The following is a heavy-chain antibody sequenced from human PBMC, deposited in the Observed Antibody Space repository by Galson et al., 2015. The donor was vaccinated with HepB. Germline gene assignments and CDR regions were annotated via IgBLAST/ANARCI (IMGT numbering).Heavy chain of an antibody. CDR1: GYRFTSNW. V-gene: IGHV5-51*06. D-gene: IGHD2-15*01. J-gene: IGHJ4*02. CDR3: ARHGEGYCSGGSCYSPYDY. Sequence: QSGAEVKKPGESLKISFQGSGYRFTSNWIGWVRQMPGKGLEWMGIIYPGDSETSYSPSFQGQVTISADKSISTAYLQWSSLKASDTAMYYCARHGEGYCSGGSCYSPYDYWGQGTLVTVSS. CDR2: IYPGDSET.